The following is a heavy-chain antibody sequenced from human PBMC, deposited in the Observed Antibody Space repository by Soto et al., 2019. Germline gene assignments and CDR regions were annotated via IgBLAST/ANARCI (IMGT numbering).Heavy chain of an antibody. D-gene: IGHD6-13*01. CDR3: ARQSSGYTSSWSFDY. CDR2: FSAADVTT. CDR1: GFTFSSYA. J-gene: IGHJ4*02. Sequence: EVQLVESGGGLVQPGGSLRLSCAASGFTFSSYAMSWVRQAPGKGLEWVSTFSAADVTTYYADSVKGRFTISRDNSKNTLYLQMNSLRAEDTAVYYCARQSSGYTSSWSFDYWGQGTLVTVSS. V-gene: IGHV3-23*04.